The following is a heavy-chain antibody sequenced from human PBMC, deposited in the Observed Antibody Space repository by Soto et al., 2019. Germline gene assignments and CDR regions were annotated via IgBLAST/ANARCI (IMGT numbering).Heavy chain of an antibody. CDR1: SGSISSSNW. D-gene: IGHD2-2*03. CDR3: ARSIGYFSYYYYYMDV. V-gene: IGHV4-4*02. CDR2: IYHSGST. J-gene: IGHJ6*03. Sequence: QVQLQESGPGLVKPSGTLSLTCAVSSGSISSSNWWSWVRQPPGKGLEWIGEIYHSGSTNYNPSLKSRVTISVDKSKNQFSLKLSSVTAADPAVYYCARSIGYFSYYYYYMDVWGKGTTVTVSS.